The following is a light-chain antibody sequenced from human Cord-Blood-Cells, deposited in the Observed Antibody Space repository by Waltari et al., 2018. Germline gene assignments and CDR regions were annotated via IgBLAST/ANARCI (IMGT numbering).Light chain of an antibody. V-gene: IGLV2-14*01. CDR2: EVS. CDR1: SSDVGGSTY. J-gene: IGLJ2*01. Sequence: QSALTQPASVSGSPGRSITISCTGTSSDVGGSTYVSWYQQHPGKAPKLMIYEVSNRPSGVSNRFSGSKSGNTASLTISGLQAEDEADYYCSSYTSSSTLVVFGGGTKLTVL. CDR3: SSYTSSSTLVV.